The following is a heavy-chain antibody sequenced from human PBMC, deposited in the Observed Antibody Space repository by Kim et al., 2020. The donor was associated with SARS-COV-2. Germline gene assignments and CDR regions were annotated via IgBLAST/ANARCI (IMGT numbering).Heavy chain of an antibody. D-gene: IGHD3-16*01. Sequence: GESLKISCKGSGYSFNTYWIGWVRQLPGKGLEWMGIIYPADSDTRYSPSFQGQVTISADKSINTIYLQLISLKASDTAMYYCARPTILFGGIGSWGQGTLVTVSS. CDR1: GYSFNTYW. V-gene: IGHV5-51*01. CDR2: IYPADSDT. J-gene: IGHJ4*02. CDR3: ARPTILFGGIGS.